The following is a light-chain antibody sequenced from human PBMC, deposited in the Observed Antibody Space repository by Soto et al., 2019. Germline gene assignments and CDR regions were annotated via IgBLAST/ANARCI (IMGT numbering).Light chain of an antibody. CDR3: SSYTSRSTLV. CDR2: TVS. CDR1: SSDVGANIF. J-gene: IGLJ1*01. Sequence: QSVLTQPASVSGSPGQSITISCTGTSSDVGANIFVSWYQQHPGKVPKLMIYTVSSRPSGVSQRFSGSKSGNTASLTISGLQAEDEADYYCSSYTSRSTLVFGTGTKVTVL. V-gene: IGLV2-14*01.